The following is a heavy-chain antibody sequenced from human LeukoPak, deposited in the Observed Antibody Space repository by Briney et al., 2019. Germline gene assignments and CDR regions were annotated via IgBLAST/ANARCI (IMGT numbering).Heavy chain of an antibody. V-gene: IGHV3-74*03. CDR3: ATDRNWFKYFDH. Sequence: GGSLRLSCAASGFTFSRYLMHWVRQAPGKGLMWVSRISPDGSTTLYADSVKGRFTISRDNSKKTVYLQTNSLKTEDTAVYYCATDRNWFKYFDHWGQGTPVTVSS. CDR1: GFTFSRYL. D-gene: IGHD1-14*01. CDR2: ISPDGSTT. J-gene: IGHJ4*02.